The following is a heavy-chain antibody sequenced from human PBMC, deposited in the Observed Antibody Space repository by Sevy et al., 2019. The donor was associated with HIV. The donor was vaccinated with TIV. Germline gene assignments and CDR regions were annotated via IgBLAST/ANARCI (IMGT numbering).Heavy chain of an antibody. Sequence: GGSLRLSCSASGFTFSGSALHWVRQAPGKGLEYVSVISSSGSGTYYAESVKGRFTISRDNSKNTLYLQMRSLRTEDTAVYYCVKDSIFYDSSSGYRPFYYYVMDVWGQGTSVTVSS. D-gene: IGHD3-3*01. CDR3: VKDSIFYDSSSGYRPFYYYVMDV. J-gene: IGHJ6*02. CDR1: GFTFSGSA. V-gene: IGHV3-64D*09. CDR2: ISSSGSGT.